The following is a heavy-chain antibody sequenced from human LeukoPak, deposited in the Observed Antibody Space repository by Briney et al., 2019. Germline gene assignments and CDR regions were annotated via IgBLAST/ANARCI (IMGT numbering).Heavy chain of an antibody. CDR1: GFTFESYA. CDR3: AKDPNLPQYCSGGGSCLNGYDFDY. J-gene: IGHJ4*02. D-gene: IGHD2-15*01. Sequence: GGSLSLSCAASGFTFESYAMHWVRQAPGKGLEWVSGISWNSNNIAYADSVKGRFTISRDNAKNSLYLQMNSLRAEDTALYYCAKDPNLPQYCSGGGSCLNGYDFDYWGQGTLVTVSS. V-gene: IGHV3-9*01. CDR2: ISWNSNNI.